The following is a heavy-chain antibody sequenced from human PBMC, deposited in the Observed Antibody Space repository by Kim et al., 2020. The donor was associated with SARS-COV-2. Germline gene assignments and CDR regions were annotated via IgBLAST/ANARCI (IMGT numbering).Heavy chain of an antibody. J-gene: IGHJ3*02. CDR1: GFTFSNYA. D-gene: IGHD5-18*01. Sequence: GGSLRLSCAASGFTFSNYAMNWVRQAPGKGLEWVSGIRGGGAIPKYADSVKGRFTISRDNSKNTLYLQMNSLRGDDTALYYCAKCQYSYGSDAFDIWGQGTLVSVSS. CDR3: AKCQYSYGSDAFDI. V-gene: IGHV3-23*01. CDR2: IRGGGAIP.